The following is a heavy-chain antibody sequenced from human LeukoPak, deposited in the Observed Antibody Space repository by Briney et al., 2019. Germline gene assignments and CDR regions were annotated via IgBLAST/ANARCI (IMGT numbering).Heavy chain of an antibody. J-gene: IGHJ5*02. CDR3: ARVNIVVVPAAISNWFDP. V-gene: IGHV1-2*02. Sequence: ASVKVSCKASGYTFTDYYIHWVRQAPGQGLEWMGWINPNSGGTNYAQKFQGRVTMTRGTSISTAYMELSRLRSDDTAVYYCARVNIVVVPAAISNWFDPWGQGTLVTVSS. CDR2: INPNSGGT. CDR1: GYTFTDYY. D-gene: IGHD2-2*02.